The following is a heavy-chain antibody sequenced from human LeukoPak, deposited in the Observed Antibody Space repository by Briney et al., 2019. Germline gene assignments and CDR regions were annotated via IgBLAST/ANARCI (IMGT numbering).Heavy chain of an antibody. Sequence: GASVKVSCKASGYTSTSYYMHWVRQAPGQGLEWTGLINPSGDSTNYAQKFQGRVTMTRDTSTSTVYMELSSLRSEDTAVYYCAREESGGYFDYWGQGTLVTVSS. CDR2: INPSGDST. CDR1: GYTSTSYY. CDR3: AREESGGYFDY. D-gene: IGHD2-8*02. V-gene: IGHV1-46*01. J-gene: IGHJ4*02.